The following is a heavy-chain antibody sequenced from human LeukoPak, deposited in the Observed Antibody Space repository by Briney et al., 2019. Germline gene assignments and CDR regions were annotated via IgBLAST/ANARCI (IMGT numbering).Heavy chain of an antibody. CDR2: ISPTAEGT. CDR3: ARDAGGASPFDY. Sequence: GGSLRLSCAASGFAFSNTGMAWVRQAPGRGLEWVSTISPTAEGTHYADSVKGRFTISRDNSKNTLSLEMNSLRADDTATYYCARDAGGASPFDYWRQGTRVIVSS. J-gene: IGHJ4*02. D-gene: IGHD4-17*01. V-gene: IGHV3-23*01. CDR1: GFAFSNTG.